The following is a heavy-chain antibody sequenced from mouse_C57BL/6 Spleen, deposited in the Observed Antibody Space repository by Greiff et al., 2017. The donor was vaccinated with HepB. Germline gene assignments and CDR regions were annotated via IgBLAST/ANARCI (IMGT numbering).Heavy chain of an antibody. V-gene: IGHV1-18*01. J-gene: IGHJ4*01. D-gene: IGHD3-2*02. CDR3: ARSPKSSSGYYAMDY. CDR2: INPNNGGT. Sequence: VQLQQSGPELVKPGASVKIPCKASGYTFTDYNMDWVKQSHGKSLEWIGDINPNNGGTIYNQKFKGKATLTVDKSSSTAYMELRSLTSEDTAVYYCARSPKSSSGYYAMDYWGQGTSVTVSS. CDR1: GYTFTDYN.